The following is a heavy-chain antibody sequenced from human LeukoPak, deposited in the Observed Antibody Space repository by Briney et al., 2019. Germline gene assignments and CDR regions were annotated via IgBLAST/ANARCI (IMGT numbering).Heavy chain of an antibody. CDR2: IIPIFGTA. D-gene: IGHD3-10*01. CDR1: GYTFSSYA. V-gene: IGHV1-69*05. CDR3: ARDGAPGYGSARMGSWGYYMDV. Sequence: GASVKVSCKASGYTFSSYAISWVRQAPGQGLEWMGGIIPIFGTANYAQKFQGRVTITTDESTSTAYMELSSLRSEDTAVYYCARDGAPGYGSARMGSWGYYMDVWGKGTTVTVSS. J-gene: IGHJ6*03.